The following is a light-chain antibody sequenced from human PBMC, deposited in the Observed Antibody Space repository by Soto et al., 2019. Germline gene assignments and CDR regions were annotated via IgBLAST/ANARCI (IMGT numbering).Light chain of an antibody. J-gene: IGKJ1*01. CDR1: QGVIDY. V-gene: IGKV1-27*01. Sequence: DIQMTQSPSSLSASVGDRVTITCRESQGVIDYLAWYQQRPGKPPRLLIYAASTLQSGVPSRFSGSGAGTDFTLTISSLQPEDVATYYCQKYNSAPRTFGQGTKVEIK. CDR2: AAS. CDR3: QKYNSAPRT.